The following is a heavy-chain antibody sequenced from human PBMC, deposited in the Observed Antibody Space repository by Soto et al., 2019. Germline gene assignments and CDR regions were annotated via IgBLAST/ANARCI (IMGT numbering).Heavy chain of an antibody. D-gene: IGHD6-19*01. V-gene: IGHV4-38-2*02. CDR1: GDSISSGSY. CDR2: IYHGGTT. J-gene: IGHJ4*03. CDR3: ARVHVMVVAGSTFDY. Sequence: SETLSLTCTVSGDSISSGSYWGWVRQPPGEGPEWIASIYHGGTTFYNPSLKSRISISVDTSKNQFSLRLTSVTAADTATYYCARVHVMVVAGSTFDYWGRGTLVTVSS.